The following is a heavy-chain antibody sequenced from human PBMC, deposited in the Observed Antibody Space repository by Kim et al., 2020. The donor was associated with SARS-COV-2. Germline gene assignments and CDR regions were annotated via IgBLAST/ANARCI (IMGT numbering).Heavy chain of an antibody. D-gene: IGHD4-17*01. CDR1: GFTFSSYA. CDR3: ARGNETYDYGVTSNWFDP. Sequence: GGSLRLSCAASGFTFSSYAMHWVRQAPGKGLEWVAVISYDGSNKYYADSVKGRFTISIDNSKNTLYLQMNSLRAEDTAVYYCARGNETYDYGVTSNWFDPWGQGTLVTVSS. CDR2: ISYDGSNK. V-gene: IGHV3-30*04. J-gene: IGHJ5*02.